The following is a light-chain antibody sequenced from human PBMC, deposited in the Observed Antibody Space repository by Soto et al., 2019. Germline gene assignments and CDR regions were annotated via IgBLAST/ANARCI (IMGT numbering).Light chain of an antibody. CDR1: ESVHRN. J-gene: IGKJ3*01. V-gene: IGKV3-15*01. CDR3: QHYSNWPPT. Sequence: VMTQSPATLSVSPGERVTLSCRARESVHRNLAWYQQKPGQGPSLLIYYASTRATGVPDRFTGSGSGTEFTLTISSLQSEDFGVYHCQHYSNWPPTFGPGTKVEIK. CDR2: YAS.